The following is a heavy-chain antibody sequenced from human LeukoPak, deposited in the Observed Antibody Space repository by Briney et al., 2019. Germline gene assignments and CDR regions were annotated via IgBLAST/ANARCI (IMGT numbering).Heavy chain of an antibody. CDR2: IYYSGTT. D-gene: IGHD2-8*01. CDR3: GRDKTKWDY. Sequence: SETLSLTCPVSGGSITSSSSYWGWIRQPPGKGLEWIGTIYYSGTTYYNPSLKSRLTISVDTSKNQFSLRLSSVTAADTAVYYCGRDKTKWDYWGQGTLVTVSS. J-gene: IGHJ4*02. V-gene: IGHV4-39*07. CDR1: GGSITSSSSY.